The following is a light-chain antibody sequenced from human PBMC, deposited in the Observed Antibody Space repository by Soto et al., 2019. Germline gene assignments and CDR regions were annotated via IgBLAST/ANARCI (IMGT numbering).Light chain of an antibody. V-gene: IGKV1-5*03. CDR2: QAS. Sequence: DIQMTQSPSTLSASVGDRVTITCRASQSSSRWLAWYQQKPGKAPKLLIYQASSLESGVPSRFSGSGAGTEFTLTISSLQPDGFSTYYCQQYNSYSLTFGGGTKVEIK. CDR3: QQYNSYSLT. CDR1: QSSSRW. J-gene: IGKJ4*02.